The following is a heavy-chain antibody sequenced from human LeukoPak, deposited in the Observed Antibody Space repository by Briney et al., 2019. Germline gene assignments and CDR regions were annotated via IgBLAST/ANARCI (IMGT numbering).Heavy chain of an antibody. V-gene: IGHV4-4*09. CDR2: IYTSGST. D-gene: IGHD1-26*01. CDR1: GGSISSYF. J-gene: IGHJ3*02. Sequence: SETLSLTCTVSGGSISSYFWSCIRQPPGKGLEWIGYIYTSGSTNYNPSLKSRVTMSVDTSKNQFSLKLTSVTAADTAVYYCARPSSGSSYGTFDIWGQGTMATVSS. CDR3: ARPSSGSSYGTFDI.